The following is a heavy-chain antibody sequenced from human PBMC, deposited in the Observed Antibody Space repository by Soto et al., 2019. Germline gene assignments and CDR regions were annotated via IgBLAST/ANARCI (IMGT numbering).Heavy chain of an antibody. V-gene: IGHV4-39*01. Sequence: PSETLSLTCTVSGGSISSSSYYWGWIRQPPGKGLEWIGSIYYSGSTYYNPSLKSRVTISVDTSKNQFSLKLSSVTAADTAVYYCARHTPAISISDYRGQGTLVTVSS. CDR2: IYYSGST. CDR3: ARHTPAISISDY. CDR1: GGSISSSSYY. J-gene: IGHJ4*02. D-gene: IGHD2-15*01.